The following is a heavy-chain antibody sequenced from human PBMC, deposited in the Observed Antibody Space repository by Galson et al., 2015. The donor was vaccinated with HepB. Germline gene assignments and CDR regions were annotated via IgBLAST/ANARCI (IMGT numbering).Heavy chain of an antibody. CDR1: GFTVSRTY. V-gene: IGHV3-53*05. J-gene: IGHJ4*02. CDR3: ARDRGAYCGGECYRFGADY. CDR2: LHSGGST. Sequence: SLRLSCAASGFTVSRTYMSWVRQAPGKGLEWVSVLHSGGSTFYADSVKGRFTISSDISKNTLFLQMNSLRSDDTAVYYCARDRGAYCGGECYRFGADYWGQGTLVTVSS. D-gene: IGHD2-21*01.